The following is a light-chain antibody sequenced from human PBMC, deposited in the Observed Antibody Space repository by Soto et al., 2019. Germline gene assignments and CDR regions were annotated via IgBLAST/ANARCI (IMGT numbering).Light chain of an antibody. Sequence: DIQMTQSPSSLSASIGDRVTITCLASQDISIYLAWFQQKPGKAPKSLIYGATSLQSEVPSNFSGSGSGTDFTLTINFLQPDDFATYYCQQYSSFPVTFGQGTRLEIK. CDR1: QDISIY. V-gene: IGKV1-16*02. CDR2: GAT. CDR3: QQYSSFPVT. J-gene: IGKJ5*01.